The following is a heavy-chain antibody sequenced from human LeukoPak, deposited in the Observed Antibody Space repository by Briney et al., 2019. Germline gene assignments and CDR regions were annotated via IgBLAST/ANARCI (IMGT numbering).Heavy chain of an antibody. Sequence: SETLSLTCTVSGGSISSSSYYWGWIRQPPGKGLEWIGSIYYSGSTYYNPSLKSRVTMSVDTSKNQFSLKLSSVTAADTAVYYCARDGIMITFGGVIVHFFDYWGQGTLVTVSS. J-gene: IGHJ4*02. CDR3: ARDGIMITFGGVIVHFFDY. CDR2: IYYSGST. CDR1: GGSISSSSYY. V-gene: IGHV4-39*07. D-gene: IGHD3-16*02.